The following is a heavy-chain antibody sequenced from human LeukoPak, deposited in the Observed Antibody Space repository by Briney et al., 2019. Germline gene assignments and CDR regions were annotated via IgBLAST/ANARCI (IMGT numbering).Heavy chain of an antibody. J-gene: IGHJ4*02. V-gene: IGHV3-21*01. Sequence: GGSLRLSCEASGFTFSSYSMNWVRQAPGQGLEWVSSISSSSSYIYYADSVKGRFTISRDNAKNSLYLQMNSLRAEDTAVYYCARGDVVAGTAGVSFDYWGQGTLVTVSS. CDR1: GFTFSSYS. CDR3: ARGDVVAGTAGVSFDY. D-gene: IGHD6-19*01. CDR2: ISSSSSYI.